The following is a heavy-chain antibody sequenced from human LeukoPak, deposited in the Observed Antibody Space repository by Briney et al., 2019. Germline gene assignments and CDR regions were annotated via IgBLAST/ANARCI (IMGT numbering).Heavy chain of an antibody. J-gene: IGHJ4*02. Sequence: TGGSLRLSCAASGFIFGGYWMSWVRQAPGRGLEWVANTNPDGSIKYYVDSVNGRFTISRDNAKNSLYLQMNSLRAEDTAVYYCVSGILQWLYWGQGTLVTVSS. D-gene: IGHD6-19*01. CDR3: VSGILQWLY. V-gene: IGHV3-7*01. CDR1: GFIFGGYW. CDR2: TNPDGSIK.